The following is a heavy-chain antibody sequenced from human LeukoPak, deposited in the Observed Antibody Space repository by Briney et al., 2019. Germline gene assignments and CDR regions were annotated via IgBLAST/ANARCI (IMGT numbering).Heavy chain of an antibody. Sequence: ASVKVSCKASGYTFTGYYMHWVRQAPGQGLEWMGWINPSSGGTKYAQKFQGRVTMTRDTSISTAYMELSRLRSDDTAVYYCARGTVVTNIDYWGQGTLVTVSS. J-gene: IGHJ4*02. CDR2: INPSSGGT. CDR3: ARGTVVTNIDY. V-gene: IGHV1-2*02. D-gene: IGHD2-21*02. CDR1: GYTFTGYY.